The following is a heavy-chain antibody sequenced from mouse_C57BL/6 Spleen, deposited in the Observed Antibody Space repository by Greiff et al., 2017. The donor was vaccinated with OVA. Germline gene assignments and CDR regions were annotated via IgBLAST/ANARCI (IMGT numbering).Heavy chain of an antibody. V-gene: IGHV1-61*01. CDR1: GYTFTSYW. D-gene: IGHD1-2*01. J-gene: IGHJ1*03. CDR3: ARMVLRLGFCV. Sequence: VQLQQPGAELVRPGSSVKLSCKASGYTFTSYWMDWVKQRPGQGLEWIGNIYPSDSETHYNQKFKDKATLTVDKSSSTAYMQLSSLTSEDSAVYYCARMVLRLGFCVWGTGTTVTVSS. CDR2: IYPSDSET.